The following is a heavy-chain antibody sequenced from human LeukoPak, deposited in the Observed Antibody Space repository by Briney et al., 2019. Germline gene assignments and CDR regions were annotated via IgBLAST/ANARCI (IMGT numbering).Heavy chain of an antibody. Sequence: GRSLRLSCAASGSTFISYAMHWVRQAPGKGLEWVAVISYDGSNKYHADSVKGRFTISRDNSKNTLYLQMTSLRAEDTAVYYCARDQQDLSGSYSLTFDYWGQGTLVTVSS. D-gene: IGHD1-26*01. CDR3: ARDQQDLSGSYSLTFDY. CDR2: ISYDGSNK. J-gene: IGHJ4*02. V-gene: IGHV3-30-3*01. CDR1: GSTFISYA.